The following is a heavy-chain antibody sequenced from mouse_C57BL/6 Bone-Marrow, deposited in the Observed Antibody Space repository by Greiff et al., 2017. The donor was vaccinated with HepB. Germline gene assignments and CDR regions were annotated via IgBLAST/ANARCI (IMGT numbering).Heavy chain of an antibody. CDR2: IHPNSGST. CDR1: GYTFTSYW. V-gene: IGHV1-64*01. CDR3: ARYPLCCCGSSY. J-gene: IGHJ2*01. Sequence: VQLQQPGAELVKPGASVKLSCKASGYTFTSYWMHWVKQRPGQGLEWIGMIHPNSGSTNYNEKFKSKATLTVDKSSSTAYMQLSSLTSEDSAVYYCARYPLCCCGSSYWGQGTTLTVSS. D-gene: IGHD1-1*01.